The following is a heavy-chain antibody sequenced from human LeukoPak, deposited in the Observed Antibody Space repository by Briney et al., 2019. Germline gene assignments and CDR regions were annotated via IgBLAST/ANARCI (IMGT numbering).Heavy chain of an antibody. CDR2: ISGSGGST. CDR1: GFTFSSYA. V-gene: IGHV3-23*01. J-gene: IGHJ4*02. CDR3: ARRRAAAVPYFDY. Sequence: GGSLRLSCATSGFTFSSYAMSWVRQAPGKGLEWVSAISGSGGSTYYADSVKGRFTISRDNSKNTLYLQMNSLRAEDTAVYYCARRRAAAVPYFDYWGQGTLVTVSS. D-gene: IGHD6-13*01.